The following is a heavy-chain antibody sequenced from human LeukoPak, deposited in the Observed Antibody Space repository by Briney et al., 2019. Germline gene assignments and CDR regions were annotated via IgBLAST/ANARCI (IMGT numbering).Heavy chain of an antibody. CDR2: IWYDGSSK. J-gene: IGHJ4*02. CDR1: GFTFNSYG. V-gene: IGHV3-33*01. D-gene: IGHD3-3*01. CDR3: ARSVDFWSGYPDY. Sequence: GRSLRLSCAASGFTFNSYGMHWVRQAPGKGLEWVAVIWYDGSSKYYAPSVKGRFTISRDNSKNTLYLQMNSLRAEDTAVYYCARSVDFWSGYPDYWGQGTLVTVSS.